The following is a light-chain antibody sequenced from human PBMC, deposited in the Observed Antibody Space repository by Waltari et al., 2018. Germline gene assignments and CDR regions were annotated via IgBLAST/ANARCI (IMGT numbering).Light chain of an antibody. CDR2: AAS. V-gene: IGKV3-20*01. J-gene: IGKJ1*01. Sequence: VLTQSPGTLSLSPGERATLSCRASQSVSRYLAWYQQRPGQAPRLLIYAASTRATGVPDRFSGSGFGTDFSLTISRLEPEDFAVYYCQNHERLPATFGQGTKVEIK. CDR1: QSVSRY. CDR3: QNHERLPAT.